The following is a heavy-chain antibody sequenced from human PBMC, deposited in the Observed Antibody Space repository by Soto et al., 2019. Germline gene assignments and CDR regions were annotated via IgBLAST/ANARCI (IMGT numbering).Heavy chain of an antibody. CDR2: ISAGGGSS. D-gene: IGHD1-26*01. V-gene: IGHV3-23*01. CDR3: AKEGGLSGSYYISSSYYFDY. CDR1: GFTFSSYA. J-gene: IGHJ4*02. Sequence: GGSLSLSCAASGFTFSSYAMSWVRQAPGKGLEWVSAISAGGGSSYYADSVKGRFTISRDSSKNTLYLQMNSLRAEDTSVYYCAKEGGLSGSYYISSSYYFDYWGRGTLVTVSS.